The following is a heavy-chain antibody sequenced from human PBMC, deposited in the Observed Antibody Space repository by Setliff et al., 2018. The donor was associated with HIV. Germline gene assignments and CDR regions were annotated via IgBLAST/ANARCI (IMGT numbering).Heavy chain of an antibody. CDR2: IYSTGST. D-gene: IGHD4-17*01. V-gene: IGHV4-59*11. Sequence: PSETLSLTCTVSGPSINIHYWSWIRQFPGKGFEWIGYIYSTGSTNYNPSLQSRVTISMVASRNQFSLKVTSVTAADTAVYYCAKGAGFYGDYTFDYWGQGHLVTVSS. CDR3: AKGAGFYGDYTFDY. J-gene: IGHJ4*02. CDR1: GPSINIHY.